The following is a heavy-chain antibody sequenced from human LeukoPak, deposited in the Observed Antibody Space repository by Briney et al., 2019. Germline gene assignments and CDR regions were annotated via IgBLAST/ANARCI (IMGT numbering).Heavy chain of an antibody. CDR1: GGSVSSTNR. J-gene: IGHJ4*02. Sequence: SETLSLTCGVSGGSVSSTNRWTWIRQPPGKGLEWIGEVHLDGRTNFNPSLKSRLTMSVDLSENHVSLKLTSVTAADTAVYYCAREGGFYRPLDYSGQGTLVTVSS. D-gene: IGHD6-25*01. CDR2: VHLDGRT. V-gene: IGHV4-4*02. CDR3: AREGGFYRPLDY.